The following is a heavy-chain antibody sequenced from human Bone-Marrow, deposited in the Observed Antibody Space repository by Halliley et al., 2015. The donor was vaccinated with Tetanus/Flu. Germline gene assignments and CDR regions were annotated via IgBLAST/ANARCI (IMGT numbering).Heavy chain of an antibody. CDR1: GDSININSYY. CDR2: VSNSGNT. V-gene: IGHV4-39*01. Sequence: TLSLTCTVSGDSININSYYWGWIRQPPGNGLEWLGSVSNSGNTYYNPSLKRRVIVSVDTSNHQFSLRLSSVTAADTAVYFCARLRSGLMDSWGQGTLVTVSS. J-gene: IGHJ4*02. D-gene: IGHD3-3*01. CDR3: ARLRSGLMDS.